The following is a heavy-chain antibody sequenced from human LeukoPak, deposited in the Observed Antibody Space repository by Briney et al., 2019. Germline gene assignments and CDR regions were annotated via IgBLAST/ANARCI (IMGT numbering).Heavy chain of an antibody. CDR2: ISGSGGST. Sequence: PGGSLRLSCEASGFTFSTYGMSWVRQAPGKGLEWVSAISGSGGSTYYADSVKGRVTISRDNSKNTLYLQVNSLRVEDTAVYYCAKDRLGAMMHFDFWGQGTLVTVSS. V-gene: IGHV3-23*01. D-gene: IGHD1-26*01. J-gene: IGHJ4*02. CDR1: GFTFSTYG. CDR3: AKDRLGAMMHFDF.